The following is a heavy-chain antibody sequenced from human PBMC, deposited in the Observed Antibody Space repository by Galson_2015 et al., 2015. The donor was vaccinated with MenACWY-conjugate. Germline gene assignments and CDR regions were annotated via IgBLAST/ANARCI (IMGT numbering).Heavy chain of an antibody. Sequence: SLRLSCAASGFTFSTYSMNWVRQAPGKGLEWVSYISSSSSTIYYADSVKGRFTISRDNAKNSLYLRMNTLRDEDTAVYYCARVPGYSYGYYDWWGQGTLVTV. D-gene: IGHD5-18*01. CDR3: ARVPGYSYGYYDW. V-gene: IGHV3-48*02. J-gene: IGHJ4*02. CDR1: GFTFSTYS. CDR2: ISSSSSTI.